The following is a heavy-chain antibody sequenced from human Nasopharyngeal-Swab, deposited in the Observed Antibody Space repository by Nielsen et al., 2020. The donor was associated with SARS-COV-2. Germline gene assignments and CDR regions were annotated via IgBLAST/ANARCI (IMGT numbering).Heavy chain of an antibody. V-gene: IGHV3-30*03. CDR3: ARIAGRGSIYYYYMDV. CDR2: ISYDGSNK. J-gene: IGHJ6*03. D-gene: IGHD1-26*01. Sequence: GESLKISCAASGFTFSSYGMHWVRQAPGKGLEWVAVISYDGSNKYYADSVKGRFTISKDSAKNSLYLQMNSLRADDTAVYFCARIAGRGSIYYYYMDVWGTGTTVTVSS. CDR1: GFTFSSYG.